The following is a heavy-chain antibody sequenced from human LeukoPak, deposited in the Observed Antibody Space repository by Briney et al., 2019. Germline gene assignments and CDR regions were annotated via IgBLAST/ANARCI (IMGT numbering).Heavy chain of an antibody. CDR3: IRDLGLSHAYGAFDV. CDR2: IGKDGST. D-gene: IGHD3-16*01. CDR1: GFTFSYYD. Sequence: GGSLRLSCAASGFTFSYYDMHWVRQVTGKSLEWVSGIGKDGSTYYPGSVKGRFTISRENAKNSLYLQMNSLRAEDTAVYYCIRDLGLSHAYGAFDVWGQGTMVTVSS. J-gene: IGHJ3*01. V-gene: IGHV3-13*01.